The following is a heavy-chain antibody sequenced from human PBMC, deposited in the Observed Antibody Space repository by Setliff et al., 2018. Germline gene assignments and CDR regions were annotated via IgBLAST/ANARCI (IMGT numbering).Heavy chain of an antibody. Sequence: SETLSLTCLVSDQSITSSYYWGWLRQPPGKGLEWIGTVYHSGRTYYNPSLKTRLTISVDTSNNHFSLQLRSVTAADTAVYYCARDADSHTISGVDWFDPWGPGTLVTVSS. CDR3: ARDADSHTISGVDWFDP. CDR1: DQSITSSYY. V-gene: IGHV4-38-2*02. J-gene: IGHJ5*02. CDR2: VYHSGRT. D-gene: IGHD3-3*01.